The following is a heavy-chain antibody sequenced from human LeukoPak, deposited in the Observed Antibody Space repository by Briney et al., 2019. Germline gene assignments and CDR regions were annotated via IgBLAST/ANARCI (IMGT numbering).Heavy chain of an antibody. CDR3: ARDSTYYYGSGSSGPHYFDY. J-gene: IGHJ4*02. CDR1: GFTFSTHG. V-gene: IGHV3-33*07. CDR2: ISYDGSKE. D-gene: IGHD3-10*01. Sequence: GGSLRLSCRASGFTFSTHGFFWVRQAPGKGLEWVTLISYDGSKENYADSVRGRFTISRDNSKNTLYLQLNSLRAEDTAVYYCARDSTYYYGSGSSGPHYFDYWGQGTLVTVSS.